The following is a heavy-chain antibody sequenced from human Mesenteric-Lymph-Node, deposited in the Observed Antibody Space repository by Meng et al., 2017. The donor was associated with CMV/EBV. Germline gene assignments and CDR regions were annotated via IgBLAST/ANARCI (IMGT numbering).Heavy chain of an antibody. CDR2: IKQDGSEI. D-gene: IGHD4-17*01. V-gene: IGHV3-7*03. J-gene: IGHJ4*02. Sequence: GESLKISCAASGFTISNYWMTWVRQAPGKGLEWVANIKQDGSEIYYVDSVKGRFTISRDNAKNSLYLQMNSLRAEDTAVYYCATFDYGDYTSWGQGTLVTVSS. CDR1: GFTISNYW. CDR3: ATFDYGDYTS.